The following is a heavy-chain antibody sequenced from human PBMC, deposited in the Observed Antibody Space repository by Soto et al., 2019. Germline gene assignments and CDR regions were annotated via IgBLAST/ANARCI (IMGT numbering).Heavy chain of an antibody. D-gene: IGHD3-22*01. J-gene: IGHJ1*01. CDR3: ARYDSQYFQY. V-gene: IGHV1-3*04. CDR2: INTGSGNT. CDR1: GYTFTSTS. Sequence: ASVKVSCKASGYTFTSTSIHWVRQAPGQRLEWMGWINTGSGNTEYSQKFRGRVTLTRDTSASTAYMELSNLRSEDTAVYYCARYDSQYFQYWGRGTLVTVSS.